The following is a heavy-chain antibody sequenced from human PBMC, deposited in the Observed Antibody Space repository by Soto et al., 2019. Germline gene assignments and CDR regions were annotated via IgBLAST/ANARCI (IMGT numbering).Heavy chain of an antibody. CDR3: ARDSLSQLTIFGVAYYYYCMDV. V-gene: IGHV1-18*04. CDR1: GYTFTSYG. J-gene: IGHJ6*02. D-gene: IGHD3-3*01. Sequence: ASVKVSCKASGYTFTSYGISWVRQAPGQGLEWMGWISAYNGNTNYAQKHQGRVTMTTDPSTSTAYMELRSLRSDDTAVYYCARDSLSQLTIFGVAYYYYCMDVWGQGTTVTVSS. CDR2: ISAYNGNT.